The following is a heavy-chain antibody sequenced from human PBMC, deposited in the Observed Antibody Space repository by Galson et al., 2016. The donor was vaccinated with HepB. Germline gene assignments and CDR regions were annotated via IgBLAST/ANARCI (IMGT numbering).Heavy chain of an antibody. CDR2: ITIYGGRT. Sequence: SPRLSCAASGFPFSSYAMYWVRQAPGQGLEFVSAITIYGGRTHYADSVKGRFTISRDDSKNTLNLQMSRLRTEDTAVYYCVRGRVNDFWSGYTERATHYFDSWGQGNLVTVSS. V-gene: IGHV3-64D*06. D-gene: IGHD3-3*01. CDR1: GFPFSSYA. CDR3: VRGRVNDFWSGYTERATHYFDS. J-gene: IGHJ4*02.